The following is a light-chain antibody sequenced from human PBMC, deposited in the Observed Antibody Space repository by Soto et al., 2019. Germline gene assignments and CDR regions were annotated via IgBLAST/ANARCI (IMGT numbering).Light chain of an antibody. CDR1: QSVSSSY. CDR2: GVS. CDR3: QQYGSSGFT. V-gene: IGKV3-20*01. Sequence: EIVVTQSPGTLSLSPGERATLSCSASQSVSSSYLAWYQQKPGQAPSLLIYGVSSRATGIPDRFSGSGSGTDFTLTIRRLEPEDFEVYYCQQYGSSGFTFGPGTKVDIK. J-gene: IGKJ3*01.